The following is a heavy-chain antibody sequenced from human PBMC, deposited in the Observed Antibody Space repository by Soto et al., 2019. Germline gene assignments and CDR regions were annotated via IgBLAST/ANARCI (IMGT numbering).Heavy chain of an antibody. V-gene: IGHV1-8*01. CDR1: GYTFTSYD. D-gene: IGHD1-7*01. Sequence: QVQLVQSGAEVKKPGASVKVSCKASGYTFTSYDINWVRQATGQGLEWMGWMNPNSGNTGYAQKFQGRVTMTRTTSIGTDYMELSSLGSEDTAVYYCPRGKGTNWNYLFFYAYGTDAWGQGTTVNVSS. J-gene: IGHJ6*02. CDR2: MNPNSGNT. CDR3: PRGKGTNWNYLFFYAYGTDA.